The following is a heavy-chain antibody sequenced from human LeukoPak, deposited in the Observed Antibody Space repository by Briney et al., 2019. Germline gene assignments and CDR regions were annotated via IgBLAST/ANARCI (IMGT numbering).Heavy chain of an antibody. CDR1: GGSISSSNW. V-gene: IGHV4-4*02. J-gene: IGHJ4*02. D-gene: IGHD3-22*01. CDR3: ARTYYYDSSGYTPFGY. CDR2: IYHSGST. Sequence: SGTLSLTGAVSGGSISSSNWWSWVRQPPGKGLEWIGEIYHSGSTNYNPSLKSRVTISVDKSKSQFSLKLSSVTAADTAVYYCARTYYYDSSGYTPFGYWGQGTLVTVSS.